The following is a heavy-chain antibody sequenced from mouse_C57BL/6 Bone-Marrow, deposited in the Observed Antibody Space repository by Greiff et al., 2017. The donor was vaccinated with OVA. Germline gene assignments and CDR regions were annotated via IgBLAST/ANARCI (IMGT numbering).Heavy chain of an antibody. J-gene: IGHJ2*01. V-gene: IGHV1-52*01. CDR2: IDPSDSET. CDR3: ARSWLRQGYFDY. CDR1: GYTFTSYW. D-gene: IGHD2-2*01. Sequence: QVQPQQPGAELVRPGSSVKLSCKASGYTFTSYWMHWVKQRPIQGLEWIGNIDPSDSETHYNQKFKDKATLTVDKSSSTAYMQLSSLTSEDSAVYYCARSWLRQGYFDYWGQGTTLTVS.